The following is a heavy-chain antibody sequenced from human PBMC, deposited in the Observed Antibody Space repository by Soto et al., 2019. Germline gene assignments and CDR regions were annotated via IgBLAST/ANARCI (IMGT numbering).Heavy chain of an antibody. CDR3: ARDPWGRLNYYYYGMDV. CDR2: ISSSSSTI. CDR1: GFTFSSYS. J-gene: IGHJ6*02. V-gene: IGHV3-48*02. Sequence: EVQLVESGGGLVQPGGSLRLSCAASGFTFSSYSMNWVRQAPGKGLEWVSYISSSSSTIYYADSVKGRFTISRDNAKNSLYLQMNSLRDEDTAVYYCARDPWGRLNYYYYGMDVWGQGTTVTVSS. D-gene: IGHD3-16*01.